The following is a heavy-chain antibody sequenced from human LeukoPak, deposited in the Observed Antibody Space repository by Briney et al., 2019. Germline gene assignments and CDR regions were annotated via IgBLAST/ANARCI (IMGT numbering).Heavy chain of an antibody. Sequence: ASVKVSCKASGGTFNSYGISWVRQAPGQGLEWMGWIGAYNGNTNYAQKLQGRVTMTTDTSANTAYMELRGLRSDDTAIYYCARNSHGYGSGWQQFNFDYWGQGTLVTVS. V-gene: IGHV1-18*01. CDR3: ARNSHGYGSGWQQFNFDY. CDR2: IGAYNGNT. J-gene: IGHJ4*02. CDR1: GGTFNSYG. D-gene: IGHD6-19*01.